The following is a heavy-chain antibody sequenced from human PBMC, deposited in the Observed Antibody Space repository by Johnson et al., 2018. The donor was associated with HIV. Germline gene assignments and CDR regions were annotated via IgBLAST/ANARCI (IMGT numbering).Heavy chain of an antibody. V-gene: IGHV3-11*04. Sequence: QVQLVESGGGLVKPGGSLRLSCAASGFIFSDYYMSWIRQAPGKGLEWVSYISSSGTTIHYAASVKGRFTISRDNAKNSLYLRMNSMRAEDTAVYYCAKEASGWYHAGDAFDIWCQGTMVTVSS. D-gene: IGHD6-19*01. CDR2: ISSSGTTI. CDR1: GFIFSDYY. CDR3: AKEASGWYHAGDAFDI. J-gene: IGHJ3*02.